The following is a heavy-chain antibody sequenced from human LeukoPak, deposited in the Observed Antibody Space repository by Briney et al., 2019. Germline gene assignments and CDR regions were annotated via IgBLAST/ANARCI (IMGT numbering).Heavy chain of an antibody. J-gene: IGHJ6*03. CDR2: ISSSGSTI. V-gene: IGHV3-11*04. CDR3: ARTYYDILTGYSLYYYYYYMDV. Sequence: GGSLRLSCAASGFTFSDYYMSWIRQAPGKGLEWVSYISSSGSTIYYADSVKGRFTISRDNAKNSLYLQMNSLRAEDTAVYYCARTYYDILTGYSLYYYYYYMDVWGKGTTVTVSS. CDR1: GFTFSDYY. D-gene: IGHD3-9*01.